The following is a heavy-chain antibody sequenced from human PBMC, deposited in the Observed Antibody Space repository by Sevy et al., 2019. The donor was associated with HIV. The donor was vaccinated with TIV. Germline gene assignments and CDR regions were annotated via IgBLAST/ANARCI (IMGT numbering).Heavy chain of an antibody. D-gene: IGHD6-13*01. CDR1: GFTFSDHY. CDR2: TRNKADGYTT. Sequence: GGSLRLSCVASGFTFSDHYMEWVRQAPGKGLEWVGRTRNKADGYTTEYAASVKGRFTISRDESKKSLYVQMNSLKAEATAVYYCATHAGIAAAGRVFDYWGQGTLVTVSS. J-gene: IGHJ4*02. CDR3: ATHAGIAAAGRVFDY. V-gene: IGHV3-72*01.